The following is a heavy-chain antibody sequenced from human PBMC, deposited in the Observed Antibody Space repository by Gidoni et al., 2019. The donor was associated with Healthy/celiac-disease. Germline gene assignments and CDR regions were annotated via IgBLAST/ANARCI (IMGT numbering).Heavy chain of an antibody. CDR3: ARSPGGQLGPNYGFDY. V-gene: IGHV3-23*01. CDR1: GFTFSSYA. CDR2: IRGSGGST. J-gene: IGHJ4*02. D-gene: IGHD4-17*01. Sequence: EVQLLESGGGLVQPGGSLRLSCAASGFTFSSYAMSWVRQAPGKGLEWVSGIRGSGGSTYYADSVKGRFTISRDNSKNTLYLQMSSLRAEDTAVYYCARSPGGQLGPNYGFDYWGQGTLVTVSS.